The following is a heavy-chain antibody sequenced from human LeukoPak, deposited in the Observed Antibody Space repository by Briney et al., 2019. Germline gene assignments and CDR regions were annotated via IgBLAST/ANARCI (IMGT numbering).Heavy chain of an antibody. CDR3: ARNTAALTMVRGLRRGRFDY. V-gene: IGHV4-39*07. CDR2: IYYSGST. CDR1: GASISSSSYY. J-gene: IGHJ4*02. D-gene: IGHD3-10*01. Sequence: SETLSLTCTVSGASISSSSYYWGWIRQSPGKGLEWIGNIYYSGSTYYNPSLKSRVTISVDTSKNQFSLKLSSVTAADTAVYYCARNTAALTMVRGLRRGRFDYWGQGTLVTVSS.